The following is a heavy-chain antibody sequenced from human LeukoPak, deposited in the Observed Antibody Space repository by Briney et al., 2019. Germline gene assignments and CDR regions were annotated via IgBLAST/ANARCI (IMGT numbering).Heavy chain of an antibody. CDR3: ARVRVGAYDFEY. CDR2: ISGSAGST. Sequence: PGGSLRLSCAASGFTFSTYAMSWVRQAPGKGLEWVSAISGSAGSTYYADSVKGRFTISRDNSKNTLYLQMNSLRAEDTAVYYCARVRVGAYDFEYWGQGTLVTVSS. J-gene: IGHJ4*02. CDR1: GFTFSTYA. V-gene: IGHV3-23*01. D-gene: IGHD3-10*01.